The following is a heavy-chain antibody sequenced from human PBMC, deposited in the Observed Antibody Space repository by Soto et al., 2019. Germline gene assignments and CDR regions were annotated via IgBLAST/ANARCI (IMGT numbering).Heavy chain of an antibody. CDR2: IIPILSIA. J-gene: IGHJ4*02. D-gene: IGHD3-22*01. CDR1: GGTFSSYT. Sequence: SVKVSCKASGGTFSSYTISWVRQAPGKRLEWMGKIIPILSIANYAQKLQGRVTITADKSTSTAYMELSSLRSEDTAVYFCASRTYYYDSSGSPPPRNWGQGTLVTVSS. V-gene: IGHV1-69*02. CDR3: ASRTYYYDSSGSPPPRN.